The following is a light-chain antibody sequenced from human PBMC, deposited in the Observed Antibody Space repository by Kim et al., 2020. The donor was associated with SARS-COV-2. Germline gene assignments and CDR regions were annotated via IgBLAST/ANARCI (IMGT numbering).Light chain of an antibody. CDR3: QQHYTTPYT. CDR1: QSVLHSSKDKKF. Sequence: DIVMRQSPESLAVSLGERATINCTSSQSVLHSSKDKKFLAWYQQRPGQSPRLLLYWGSTRASGVSDRFSGSGSETDFTLTIDNLQAEDVGVYHCQQHYTTPYTFGQGTKLEI. V-gene: IGKV4-1*01. CDR2: WGS. J-gene: IGKJ2*01.